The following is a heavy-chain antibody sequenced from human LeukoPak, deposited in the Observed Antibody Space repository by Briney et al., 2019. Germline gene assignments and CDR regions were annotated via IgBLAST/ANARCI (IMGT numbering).Heavy chain of an antibody. CDR2: IGTAGDT. Sequence: GGSLRLSCAASGFTFSLYDMYWVRQATGKGLEWVSTIGTAGDTYYPGSVKGRFTVSRENAKNSLYLQMNSLTAGDTAVYYCARKIAAGRGDAFDIWGQGTMVIVSS. V-gene: IGHV3-13*04. CDR3: ARKIAAGRGDAFDI. J-gene: IGHJ3*02. CDR1: GFTFSLYD. D-gene: IGHD6-13*01.